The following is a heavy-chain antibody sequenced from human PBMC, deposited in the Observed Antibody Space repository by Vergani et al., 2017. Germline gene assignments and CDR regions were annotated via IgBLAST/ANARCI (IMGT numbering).Heavy chain of an antibody. Sequence: VQLVESAGGVVQPGGSLRLSCAASGFTFSSYSMNWVRQAPGKGLEWVSSISSSSSYIYYADSVKGRFTISRDNAKNSLYLQMNSLRAEDTAVYYCARGQKWLGGPDYWGQGTLVTVSS. J-gene: IGHJ4*02. D-gene: IGHD6-19*01. CDR3: ARGQKWLGGPDY. CDR1: GFTFSSYS. V-gene: IGHV3-21*02. CDR2: ISSSSSYI.